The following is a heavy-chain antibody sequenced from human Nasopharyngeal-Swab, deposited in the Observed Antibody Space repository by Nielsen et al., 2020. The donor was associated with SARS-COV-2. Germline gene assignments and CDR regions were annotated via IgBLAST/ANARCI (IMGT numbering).Heavy chain of an antibody. D-gene: IGHD3-3*01. CDR3: ARGPSERFLEWFNKNGMDV. J-gene: IGHJ6*02. CDR2: INSDGSST. V-gene: IGHV3-74*01. Sequence: VRQAPGKGLVWVSRINSDGSSTSYADSVKGRFTISRDNAKNTLYLQMNSLRAEDTAVYYCARGPSERFLEWFNKNGMDVWGQGTTVTVSS.